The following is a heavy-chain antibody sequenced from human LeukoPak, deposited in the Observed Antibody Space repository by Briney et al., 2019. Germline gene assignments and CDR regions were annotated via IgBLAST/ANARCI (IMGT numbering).Heavy chain of an antibody. CDR3: ASKSSWHGGYSY. CDR2: ISSSGSTI. J-gene: IGHJ4*02. CDR1: GFSFSTYE. D-gene: IGHD6-13*01. Sequence: HPGGSLRLSCAASGFSFSTYEMNWVRQAPGKGLEWVSYISSSGSTIYYADSVKGRFTISRDNAKNSLYLQMNSLRAEDTAVYYCASKSSWHGGYSYWGQGTLVTVSS. V-gene: IGHV3-48*03.